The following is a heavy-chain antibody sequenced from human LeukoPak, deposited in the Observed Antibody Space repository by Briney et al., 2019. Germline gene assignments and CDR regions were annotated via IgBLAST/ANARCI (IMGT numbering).Heavy chain of an antibody. CDR1: GGSISSSSYY. J-gene: IGHJ4*02. Sequence: SETLSLTCTGSGGSISSSSYYWGWIRQPPGKGLEWIGSIYYSGSTYYNPSLKSRATISVDTSKNQFSLKLSSVTAADTAVYYCARREYYDFWSGYGGNLPWGQGTLVTVSS. CDR2: IYYSGST. D-gene: IGHD3-3*01. CDR3: ARREYYDFWSGYGGNLP. V-gene: IGHV4-39*01.